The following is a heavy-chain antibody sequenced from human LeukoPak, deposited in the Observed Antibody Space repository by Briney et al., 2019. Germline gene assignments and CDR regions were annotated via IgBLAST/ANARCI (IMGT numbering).Heavy chain of an antibody. D-gene: IGHD5-24*01. CDR2: IIPRFGKA. V-gene: IGHV1-69*01. Sequence: GSSVKVSCKTSGIIFSRDGITWVRQAPGQGLEWMGGIIPRFGKANYPQKFQGRITITADESTSTAYMELSSLRSEVTAVYFCARVQRATTINNFYFDYWGPGTLVTVSS. CDR1: GIIFSRDG. CDR3: ARVQRATTINNFYFDY. J-gene: IGHJ4*02.